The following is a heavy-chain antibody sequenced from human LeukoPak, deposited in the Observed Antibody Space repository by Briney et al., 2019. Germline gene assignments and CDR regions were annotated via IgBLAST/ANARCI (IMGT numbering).Heavy chain of an antibody. Sequence: SETLSLTCTVSGGSISSYYWSWIRQPPGKGLEWIGYIYYSGSTNYNPSLKSRVTISVDTSKNQFSLKLSSVTAADTAVYYCAREGPIKAFDYWGQGTLVTVSS. CDR1: GGSISSYY. V-gene: IGHV4-59*01. J-gene: IGHJ4*02. D-gene: IGHD5-12*01. CDR2: IYYSGST. CDR3: AREGPIKAFDY.